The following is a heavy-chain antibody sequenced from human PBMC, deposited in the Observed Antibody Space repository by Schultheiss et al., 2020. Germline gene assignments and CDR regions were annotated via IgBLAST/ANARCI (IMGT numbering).Heavy chain of an antibody. V-gene: IGHV4-34*01. CDR3: AREAYYDILTGYYNPSGRFEY. CDR1: GGSFSGYY. Sequence: SQTLSLTCAVYGGSFSGYYWSWIRQPPGKGLEWIGSIYHSGSTNYNPSLKSRVTISVDTCKNQFSLKLSSVTAADTAVYYCAREAYYDILTGYYNPSGRFEYWGQGTLVTVSS. D-gene: IGHD3-9*01. CDR2: IYHSGST. J-gene: IGHJ4*02.